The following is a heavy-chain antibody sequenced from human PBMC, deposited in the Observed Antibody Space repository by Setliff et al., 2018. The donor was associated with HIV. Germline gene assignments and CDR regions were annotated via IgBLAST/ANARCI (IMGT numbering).Heavy chain of an antibody. CDR2: TNPYSGGT. D-gene: IGHD3-10*01. CDR3: VREVRAAYKGPLWFGQSDPRPDTFDI. CDR1: GYTFTAYY. Sequence: ASVKVSCKASGYTFTAYYIHWVRQAPGQGLEGMGWTNPYSGGTNYAQNFKGWVTMTSDTSITKAYMELSRLTSDDTALYFCVREVRAAYKGPLWFGQSDPRPDTFDIWGQGTMVTVSS. V-gene: IGHV1-2*04. J-gene: IGHJ3*02.